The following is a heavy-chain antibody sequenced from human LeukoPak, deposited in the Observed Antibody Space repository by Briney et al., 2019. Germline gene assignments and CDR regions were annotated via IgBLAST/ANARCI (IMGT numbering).Heavy chain of an antibody. J-gene: IGHJ6*03. D-gene: IGHD3-10*01. V-gene: IGHV4-39*02. CDR3: AKDRLLWFGEFSGYYMDV. CDR1: GGSISSSSYY. Sequence: SETLSLTCTVSGGSISSSSYYWGWIRQPPGKGLEWIGSIYYSGSTYYNPSLKSRVTISVDTSKNQFSLKLSSVTAADTAVYYCAKDRLLWFGEFSGYYMDVWGKGTTVTVSS. CDR2: IYYSGST.